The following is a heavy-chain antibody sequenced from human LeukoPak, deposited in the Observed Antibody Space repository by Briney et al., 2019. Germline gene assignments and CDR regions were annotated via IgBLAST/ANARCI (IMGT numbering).Heavy chain of an antibody. CDR2: INPNSGGT. J-gene: IGHJ4*02. CDR3: ARDQYDFWSGYDPFDY. Sequence: GASVKVSCKASGYTFTGYYMHWVRQAPGQGLEWMGWINPNSGGTNYAQKFQGRVTMTRDTSISTAYMELSRLRSDDTAVYYCARDQYDFWSGYDPFDYWGQGTLVTVSS. D-gene: IGHD3-3*01. V-gene: IGHV1-2*02. CDR1: GYTFTGYY.